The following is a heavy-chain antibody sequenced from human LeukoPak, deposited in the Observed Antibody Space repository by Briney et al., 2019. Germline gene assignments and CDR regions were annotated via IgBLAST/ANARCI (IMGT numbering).Heavy chain of an antibody. CDR3: AREGSSSGWRPFDI. D-gene: IGHD6-19*01. V-gene: IGHV4-31*03. CDR1: GASFNSDDQY. J-gene: IGHJ3*02. Sequence: SETLSLTCTVSGASFNSDDQYWNWIRQSPGKGLEWIGSIHPSGMLYNNPSLESRVTMSRDTSKNQFSLNLNSVTAADTAVYYCAREGSSSGWRPFDIWGQGTVVTVSS. CDR2: IHPSGML.